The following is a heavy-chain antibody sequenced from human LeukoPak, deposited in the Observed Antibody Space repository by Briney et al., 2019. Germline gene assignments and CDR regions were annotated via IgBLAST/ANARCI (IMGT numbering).Heavy chain of an antibody. CDR3: ARGTSSGLNDY. V-gene: IGHV3-23*01. J-gene: IGHJ4*02. Sequence: GGSLRLSCAASGFTFSTYAMSWVRQAPGKGLEWVSAISSGGDTRYYADSVKGRFTVSRDNSKNTVYVEMNSLRAEDTAMYYCARGTSSGLNDYWGQGTLVTVSS. CDR2: ISSGGDTR. D-gene: IGHD6-19*01. CDR1: GFTFSTYA.